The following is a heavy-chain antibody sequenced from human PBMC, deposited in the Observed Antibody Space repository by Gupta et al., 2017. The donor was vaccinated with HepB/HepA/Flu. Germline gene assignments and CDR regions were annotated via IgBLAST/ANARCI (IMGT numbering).Heavy chain of an antibody. V-gene: IGHV3-21*01. CDR3: ARGYPAGHFDY. CDR1: GFTFSSYS. Sequence: EVQLVESGGGLVKPGGSLRLSCAASGFTFSSYSMNWVRQAPGKGLEWVSSISSSDSYIYYTDSVKGRFTISRDNAKNSLYLQMNSLRAEDTAVYYCARGYPAGHFDYWGQGTLVTVSS. J-gene: IGHJ4*02. D-gene: IGHD1-1*01. CDR2: ISSSDSYI.